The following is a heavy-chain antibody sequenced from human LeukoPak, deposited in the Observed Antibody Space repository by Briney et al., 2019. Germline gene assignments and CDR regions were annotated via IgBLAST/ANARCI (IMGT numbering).Heavy chain of an antibody. D-gene: IGHD3-3*01. CDR2: VHLDGRT. V-gene: IGHV4-4*02. J-gene: IGHJ4*02. Sequence: TSETLSLTCAVSGSSVTSTNWWTWVRPPPGKGLEWIGEVHLDGRTNYNPSLKSRLIMSVDLPENHISLKLTSVTAADTAVYYCAREGGFYRPLDYSGQGTLVTVSS. CDR3: AREGGFYRPLDY. CDR1: GSSVTSTNW.